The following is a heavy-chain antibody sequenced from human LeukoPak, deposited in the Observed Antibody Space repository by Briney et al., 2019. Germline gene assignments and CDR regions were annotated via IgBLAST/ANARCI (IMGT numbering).Heavy chain of an antibody. D-gene: IGHD3-3*01. CDR1: GGTFSSYA. J-gene: IGHJ6*02. Sequence: GASVKVSCTASGGTFSSYAISWVRQAPGQGLEWMGGLIPIFGTANYARKFQGRVTITADESTSTAYMELSSLRSEDTAVYYCAREGAGGGSGYPYYYYYGMDVWGQGTTVTVSS. CDR3: AREGAGGGSGYPYYYYYGMDV. CDR2: LIPIFGTA. V-gene: IGHV1-69*13.